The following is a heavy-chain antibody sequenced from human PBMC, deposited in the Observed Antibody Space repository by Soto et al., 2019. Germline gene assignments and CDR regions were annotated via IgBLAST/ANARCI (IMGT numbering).Heavy chain of an antibody. V-gene: IGHV4-39*01. D-gene: IGHD2-8*02. CDR2: INYRGTT. Sequence: QLQLQESGPGLVTPSETLSLTCTVSGGSVSSRSYFWAWVRQSPAKGLEWIGSINYRGTTFYIASLRGRATISADTSKNRSSLGLNSVTAPDTAVYYCARLVACDGTGCKFAPWGQGILVTVSS. CDR3: ARLVACDGTGCKFAP. J-gene: IGHJ5*02. CDR1: GGSVSSRSYF.